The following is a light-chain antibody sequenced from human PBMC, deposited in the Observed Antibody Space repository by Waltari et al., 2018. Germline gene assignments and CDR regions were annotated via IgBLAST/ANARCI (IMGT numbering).Light chain of an antibody. CDR1: QSVSSNY. Sequence: EVVLTQSPGTLSLPPGERATLSCRASQSVSSNYIAWYQQKPGQSPRLLMYGASTRASGIPDRFIGSGSGTDFTLTITRLEPEDCAVFYCQQYGNSPRTFGQGTKVEL. CDR2: GAS. V-gene: IGKV3-20*01. J-gene: IGKJ1*01. CDR3: QQYGNSPRT.